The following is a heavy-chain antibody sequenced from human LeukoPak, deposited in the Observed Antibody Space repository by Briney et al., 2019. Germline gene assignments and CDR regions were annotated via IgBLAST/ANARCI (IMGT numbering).Heavy chain of an antibody. CDR3: AKGKTYYYDSSGYYFDY. CDR1: GFTFSSYA. Sequence: PGGSLRLSCAASGFTFSSYAMSWVRQAPGKGLEWVSAISGSGGSTYYADSVKGRFTISRDNSKNTLYLQMNSLRAEDTAVYYCAKGKTYYYDSSGYYFDYWGQGTLVTVSS. V-gene: IGHV3-23*01. J-gene: IGHJ4*02. D-gene: IGHD3-22*01. CDR2: ISGSGGST.